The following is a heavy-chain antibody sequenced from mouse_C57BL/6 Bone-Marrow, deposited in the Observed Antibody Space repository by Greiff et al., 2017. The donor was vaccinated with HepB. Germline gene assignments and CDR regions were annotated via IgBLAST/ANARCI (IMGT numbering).Heavy chain of an antibody. D-gene: IGHD2-3*01. CDR2: ISDGGSYT. J-gene: IGHJ3*01. V-gene: IGHV5-4*01. CDR3: ARDDGYLAY. Sequence: EVQVVESGGGLVKPGGSLKLSCAASGFTFSSYAMSWVRQTPEKRLEWVATISDGGSYTYYPDNVKGRFTISRDNAKNKLYLQMSHLKSEDTAMYYCARDDGYLAYWGQGTLVTVSA. CDR1: GFTFSSYA.